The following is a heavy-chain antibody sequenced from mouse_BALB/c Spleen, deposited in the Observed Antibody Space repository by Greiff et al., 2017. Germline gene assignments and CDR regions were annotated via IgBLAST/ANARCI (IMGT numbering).Heavy chain of an antibody. Sequence: EVQLVESGGGLVQPGGSRKLSCAASGFTFSSFGMHWVRQAPEKGLEWVAYISSGSSTIYYADTVKGRFTISRDNPKNTLFLQMTSLRSEDTAMYYCARGNYDYEDAMDYWGQGTSVTVSS. CDR2: ISSGSSTI. J-gene: IGHJ4*01. D-gene: IGHD2-4*01. CDR1: GFTFSSFG. CDR3: ARGNYDYEDAMDY. V-gene: IGHV5-17*02.